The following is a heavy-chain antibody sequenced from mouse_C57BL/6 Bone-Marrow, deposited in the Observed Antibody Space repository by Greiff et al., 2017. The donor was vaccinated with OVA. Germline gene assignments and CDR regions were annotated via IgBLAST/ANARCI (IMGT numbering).Heavy chain of an antibody. Sequence: EVQLVESGGDLVKPGGSLKLSCAASGFTFSSYGMSWVRQTPDKRLEWVATISSGGSYTYYPDSVKGRFTISRDNAKNTLSLQMSSLKSEDTAMYYCARREAYWGQGTLVTVSA. V-gene: IGHV5-6*01. J-gene: IGHJ3*01. CDR2: ISSGGSYT. CDR3: ARREAY. CDR1: GFTFSSYG.